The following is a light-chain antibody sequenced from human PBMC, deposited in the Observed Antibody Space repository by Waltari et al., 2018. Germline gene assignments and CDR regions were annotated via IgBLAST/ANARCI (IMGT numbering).Light chain of an antibody. CDR2: DVT. J-gene: IGLJ2*01. V-gene: IGLV2-11*01. CDR1: SSDVGYYNY. Sequence: QSALTQPRSVSGSPGQSVTISCTGTSSDVGYYNYVSWYQQHPGKPPKLMIYDVTKRPPGVPDRFSGSNSGNTASLTVSGLQAEDEADYYCCSFARSSTLVFGGGTKLTVL. CDR3: CSFARSSTLV.